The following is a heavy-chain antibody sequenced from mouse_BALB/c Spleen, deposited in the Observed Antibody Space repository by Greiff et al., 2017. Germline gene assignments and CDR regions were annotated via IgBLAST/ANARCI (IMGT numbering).Heavy chain of an antibody. Sequence: EVQGVESGGGLVQPGGSLKLSCAASGFTFSSYGMSWVRQTPDKRLELVATINSNGGSTYYPDSVKGRFTISRDNAKNTLYLQMSSLKSEDTAMYYCARDQGQGWFAYWGQGTLVTVSA. J-gene: IGHJ3*01. CDR2: INSNGGST. CDR1: GFTFSSYG. CDR3: ARDQGQGWFAY. V-gene: IGHV5-6-3*01.